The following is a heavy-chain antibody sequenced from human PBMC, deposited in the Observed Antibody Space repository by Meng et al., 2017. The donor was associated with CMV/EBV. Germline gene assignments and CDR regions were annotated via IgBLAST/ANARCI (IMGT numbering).Heavy chain of an antibody. CDR2: ISAYNGNT. CDR3: ARGGIRYPYYYGMDV. V-gene: IGHV1-18*01. Sequence: ASVKVSCKASGYTFTSYGISWVRQAPGQGLEWMGWISAYNGNTNCAQKLQGRVTMTTDTSTSTAYMELRSLRSDDTAVYYCARGGIRYPYYYGMDVWGQGTTVTVSS. CDR1: GYTFTSYG. D-gene: IGHD3-16*01. J-gene: IGHJ6*02.